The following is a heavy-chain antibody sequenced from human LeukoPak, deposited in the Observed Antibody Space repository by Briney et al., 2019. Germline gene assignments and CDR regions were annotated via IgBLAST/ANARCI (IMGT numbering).Heavy chain of an antibody. D-gene: IGHD3-3*01. J-gene: IGHJ4*02. CDR1: GXTFSSYD. Sequence: GGSLRLSCAASGXTFSSYDIHWVRQAPGKGLEWVTIILYDGSNKYYADSVKGRFTISRDNSKNTVYLQMNSLTAEDTAVYYCARESSGGFDNWAQGTLVTVSS. CDR3: ARESSGGFDN. V-gene: IGHV3-33*05. CDR2: ILYDGSNK.